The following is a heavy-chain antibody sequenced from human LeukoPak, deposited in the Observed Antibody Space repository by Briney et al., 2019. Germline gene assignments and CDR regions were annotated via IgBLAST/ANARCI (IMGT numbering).Heavy chain of an antibody. Sequence: GESLRISCKGSGYSFTSYWISWVRQMPGKGLEWMGRIDPSDSYTNYSPSFQGHVTISADKSISTAYLQWSSLKASDTAMYYCARPAVPAAIDYYYGMDVWGKGTTVTVSP. CDR2: IDPSDSYT. CDR1: GYSFTSYW. J-gene: IGHJ6*04. CDR3: ARPAVPAAIDYYYGMDV. D-gene: IGHD2-2*01. V-gene: IGHV5-10-1*01.